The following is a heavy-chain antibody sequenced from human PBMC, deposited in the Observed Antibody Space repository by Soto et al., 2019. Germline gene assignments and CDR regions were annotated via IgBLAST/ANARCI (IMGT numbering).Heavy chain of an antibody. V-gene: IGHV1-18*01. D-gene: IGHD3-16*01. J-gene: IGHJ6*02. Sequence: QVQLVQSGDEVKKPGASVKVSCKASGYIFVNYGIASVRQAPGQGLEWMGWISPYTGNTHSATKVQGRLTMTTDTSTSTAYMDLGSLTSDDTAVYYCVMVDNYVTPTPQDVWGQGTTVPVSS. CDR2: ISPYTGNT. CDR1: GYIFVNYG. CDR3: VMVDNYVTPTPQDV.